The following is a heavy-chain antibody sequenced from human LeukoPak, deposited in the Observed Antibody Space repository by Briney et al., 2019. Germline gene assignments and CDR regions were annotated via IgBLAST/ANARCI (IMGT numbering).Heavy chain of an antibody. CDR2: FRGSGGST. CDR1: GFTFSSYA. Sequence: GGSLSLSCAASGFTFSSYAKSGVRQAPGKGLEWVFDFRGSGGSTYYADSVKGRFTISRDNSKNTLYLQMNSLRVEDTAVYYCARDQGTMVRGVLHWYFDLWGRGTLVTVSS. CDR3: ARDQGTMVRGVLHWYFDL. D-gene: IGHD3-10*01. V-gene: IGHV3-23*01. J-gene: IGHJ2*01.